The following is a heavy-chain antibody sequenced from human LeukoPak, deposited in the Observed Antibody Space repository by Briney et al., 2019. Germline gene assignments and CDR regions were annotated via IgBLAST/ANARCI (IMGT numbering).Heavy chain of an antibody. Sequence: TGGSLRLSCAASGFTFSSYAMSWVRQAPGKGLEWVSAISGSGGSTYYADSVKGRFTISRDNSKNTLYLQMNSLRAEDTAVYYCAKDSRQLVGGYSSHWGQGTLVTVSS. D-gene: IGHD6-19*01. CDR3: AKDSRQLVGGYSSH. CDR1: GFTFSSYA. V-gene: IGHV3-23*01. J-gene: IGHJ4*02. CDR2: ISGSGGST.